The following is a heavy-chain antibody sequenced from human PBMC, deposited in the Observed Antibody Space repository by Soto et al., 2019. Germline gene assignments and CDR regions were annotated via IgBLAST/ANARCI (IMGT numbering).Heavy chain of an antibody. CDR3: ARDYYRFNSGYGFSMDV. J-gene: IGHJ6*02. CDR1: GFTVSSNY. V-gene: IGHV3-30-3*01. Sequence: PGGSLRLSCAASGFTVSSNYMSWVRQAPGKGLEWVAVISYDGSNKYYADSVKGRFTISRDNSKNTLYLQMNSLRAEDTAVYYCARDYYRFNSGYGFSMDVWGQGT. D-gene: IGHD5-12*01. CDR2: ISYDGSNK.